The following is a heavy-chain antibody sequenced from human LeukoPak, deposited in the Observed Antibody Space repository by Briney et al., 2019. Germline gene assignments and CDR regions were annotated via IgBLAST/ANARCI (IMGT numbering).Heavy chain of an antibody. J-gene: IGHJ4*02. D-gene: IGHD4-17*01. CDR2: INHSGST. CDR1: GGSFSGYY. V-gene: IGHV4-34*01. CDR3: ARAVTTVTTAPLDY. Sequence: PETLSLTCAVYGGSFSGYYWSWIRQPPGKGLEWIGEINHSGSTNYNPSLRSRVTISVDTSKNQFSLKLSSVTAADTAVYYCARAVTTVTTAPLDYWGQGTLVTVSS.